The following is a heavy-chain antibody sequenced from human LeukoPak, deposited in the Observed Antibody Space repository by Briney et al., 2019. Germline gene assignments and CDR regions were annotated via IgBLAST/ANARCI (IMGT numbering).Heavy chain of an antibody. D-gene: IGHD1-26*01. J-gene: IGHJ3*01. CDR3: ARDRAGLGLLDF. CDR1: GGPIGSGGYS. V-gene: IGHV4-30-2*01. CDR2: IFQSGSP. Sequence: SQTLSLTCAVSGGPIGSGGYSWTWIRQPPGKGLEWIGYIFQSGSPSYNPSLRSRVTISVDTSRNHFSLELISVTAADTAMYYCARDRAGLGLLDFWGQGTMVTVSS.